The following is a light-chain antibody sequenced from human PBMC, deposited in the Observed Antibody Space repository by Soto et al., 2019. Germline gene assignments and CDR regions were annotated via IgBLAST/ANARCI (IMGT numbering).Light chain of an antibody. Sequence: DLQMTQSPSSLSAAVGGRGASTCRASQPITTYLRWYQQKPGKAPKVLISSASNLQSGVPSRFSGGGSGTDFTLTIRNIQLEDFATYYCQQSHSTPWTFGQGTKVDIK. CDR1: QPITTY. V-gene: IGKV1-39*01. CDR2: SAS. CDR3: QQSHSTPWT. J-gene: IGKJ1*01.